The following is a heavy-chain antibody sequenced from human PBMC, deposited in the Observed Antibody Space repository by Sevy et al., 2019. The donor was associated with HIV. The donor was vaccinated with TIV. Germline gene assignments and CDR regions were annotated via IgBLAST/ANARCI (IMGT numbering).Heavy chain of an antibody. CDR2: IKSKTDGGTT. CDR1: GFTFSNAW. D-gene: IGHD3-10*01. CDR3: TTDLLWFGESW. J-gene: IGHJ4*02. V-gene: IGHV3-15*01. Sequence: GGSLRLSCAASGFTFSNAWMSWVRQAPGKGLEWVGRIKSKTDGGTTDYPAPVKGRFTISRDDSKNTLYLQMNSLKTEDSAVYYCTTDLLWFGESWWGQGTLVTVSS.